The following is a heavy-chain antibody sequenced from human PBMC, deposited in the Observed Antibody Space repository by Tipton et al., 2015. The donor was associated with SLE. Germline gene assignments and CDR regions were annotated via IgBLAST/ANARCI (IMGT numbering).Heavy chain of an antibody. J-gene: IGHJ3*02. D-gene: IGHD1-1*01. V-gene: IGHV1-69*01. CDR2: IIPIFGTA. Sequence: QLVQSGAEVKKPGPSVKVSCKASGGTFSSYAISWVRQAPGQGLEWMVGIIPIFGTANYAQKLQGRVTITADESTSTAYMELSSLRTEGTAVYYCATVHQDALYTWGQGTIVTVSS. CDR3: ATVHQDALYT. CDR1: GGTFSSYA.